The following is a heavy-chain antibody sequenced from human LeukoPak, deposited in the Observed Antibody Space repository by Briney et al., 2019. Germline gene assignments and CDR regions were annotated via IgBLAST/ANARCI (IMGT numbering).Heavy chain of an antibody. Sequence: PGGSLRLSCAASGFTVTSNYMSWVRQAPGQGLEWVSGIYRGGSTYYADSVKGRFTISRDKSKTTLYLQMNSLRAEDTAVYYCARDRDDSSGYYYEDAFDIWGQGTMVTVSS. CDR3: ARDRDDSSGYYYEDAFDI. CDR2: IYRGGST. J-gene: IGHJ3*02. V-gene: IGHV3-66*02. D-gene: IGHD3-22*01. CDR1: GFTVTSNY.